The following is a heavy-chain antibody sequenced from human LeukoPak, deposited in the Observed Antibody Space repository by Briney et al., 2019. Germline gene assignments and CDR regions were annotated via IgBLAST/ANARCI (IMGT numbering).Heavy chain of an antibody. CDR3: TTDSHDYGDYYYYFDY. J-gene: IGHJ4*02. D-gene: IGHD4-17*01. CDR2: IKSKTDGGTT. V-gene: IGHV3-15*01. CDR1: GFTFSSYW. Sequence: GGSLRLSCAASGFTFSSYWMSWVRQAPGKGLEWVGRIKSKTDGGTTDYAAPVKGRFTISRDDSKNTLYLQMNSLKTEDTAVYYCTTDSHDYGDYYYYFDYWGQGTLVTVSS.